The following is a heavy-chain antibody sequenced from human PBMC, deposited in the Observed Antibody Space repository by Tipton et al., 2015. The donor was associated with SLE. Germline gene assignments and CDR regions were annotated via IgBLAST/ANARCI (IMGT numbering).Heavy chain of an antibody. Sequence: GSLRLSCAASGFAFNNYEMSWVRQAPGKGLEWISYITTGGNTVHYADSVKGRFTISRDNGKKSLYLQMNSLRAEDTAMYYCARDDYASGIAWGQGTLVTVSS. V-gene: IGHV3-48*03. D-gene: IGHD3-10*01. J-gene: IGHJ5*02. CDR2: ITTGGNTV. CDR1: GFAFNNYE. CDR3: ARDDYASGIA.